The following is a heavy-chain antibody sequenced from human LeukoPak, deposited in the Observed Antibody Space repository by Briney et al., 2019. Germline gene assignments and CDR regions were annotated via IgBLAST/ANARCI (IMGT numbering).Heavy chain of an antibody. J-gene: IGHJ4*02. V-gene: IGHV3-48*04. CDR3: ARDNNNGFDY. Sequence: GGSLRLSCAASGFTFSSYSMSWIRQAPGKGLEWLSYITSSGTTRDYADSVKGRFTISRDNAKNSLYLQMNSLRAEDTAVYYCARDNNNGFDYWGQGILVTVSS. CDR1: GFTFSSYS. D-gene: IGHD1/OR15-1a*01. CDR2: ITSSGTTR.